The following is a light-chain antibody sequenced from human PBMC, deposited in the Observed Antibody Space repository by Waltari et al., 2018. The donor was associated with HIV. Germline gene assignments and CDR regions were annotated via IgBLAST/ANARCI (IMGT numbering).Light chain of an antibody. CDR1: QRIFYSSNNKHY. CDR3: QQYYHVPVT. V-gene: IGKV4-1*01. J-gene: IGKJ5*01. CDR2: WAA. Sequence: DIVMNQSPDSLAVSLGERATINCKASQRIFYSSNNKHYLAWYQHKPGQPPKLLISWAATRASGVPDRFSGSGSGTDFTLTISSLQPEDVAVYYCQQYYHVPVTFGQGTRLVIK.